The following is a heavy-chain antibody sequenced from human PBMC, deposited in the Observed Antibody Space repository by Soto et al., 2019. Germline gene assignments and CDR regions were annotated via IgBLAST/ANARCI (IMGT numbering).Heavy chain of an antibody. CDR3: ARDEYSSGWYSAPPQH. Sequence: GASVKVSCKASGYTFTSYGISWVRQAPGQGLEWMGWISAYNGNTNYAQKLQGRVTMTTDTSTSTAYMELRSLRSDGTAVYYCARDEYSSGWYSAPPQHPGQGTLVTGSS. V-gene: IGHV1-18*01. D-gene: IGHD6-19*01. CDR1: GYTFTSYG. J-gene: IGHJ1*01. CDR2: ISAYNGNT.